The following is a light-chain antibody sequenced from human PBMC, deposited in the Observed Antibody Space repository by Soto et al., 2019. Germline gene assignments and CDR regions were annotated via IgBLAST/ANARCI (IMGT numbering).Light chain of an antibody. CDR1: QSVRSN. J-gene: IGKJ1*01. CDR3: QQYNNWPPWT. Sequence: EIVMTQSPATLSVSLGERVTLSCRASQSVRSNLAWYQQKPGQAPRLLIYGASTRATGIPARFSGSGSGTEFTLTISRLQSEDFAVYYCQQYNNWPPWTFGQGTKVDIK. CDR2: GAS. V-gene: IGKV3-15*01.